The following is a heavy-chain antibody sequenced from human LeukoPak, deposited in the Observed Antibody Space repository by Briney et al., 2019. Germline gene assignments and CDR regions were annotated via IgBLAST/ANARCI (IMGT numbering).Heavy chain of an antibody. D-gene: IGHD6-25*01. CDR2: IGTSSTTI. J-gene: IGHJ6*03. V-gene: IGHV3-48*01. Sequence: PGGSLRLSCAASGFTVSSNYMKWVRQPPGKALEWVSNIGTSSTTIYYADSVKGRFTISRDNAKNSLYLQMNSLRADDTAVYYCARFAAGGSYYYYMDVWGKRTTVTVSS. CDR1: GFTVSSNY. CDR3: ARFAAGGSYYYYMDV.